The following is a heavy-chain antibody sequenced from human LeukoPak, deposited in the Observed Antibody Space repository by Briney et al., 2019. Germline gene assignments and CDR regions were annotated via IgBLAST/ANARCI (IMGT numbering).Heavy chain of an antibody. CDR2: ISGRGDNT. CDR3: ARWPQPPGSNWSSFDY. J-gene: IGHJ4*02. Sequence: GGSLRLSCAASGFTFSNYAMSWVRQAPGKGLEWVSGISGRGDNTYYADSVKGRFTISRDNSKNTLCLQMNSLRAEDTAVYYCARWPQPPGSNWSSFDYWGQGTLVTVSS. CDR1: GFTFSNYA. D-gene: IGHD6-13*01. V-gene: IGHV3-23*01.